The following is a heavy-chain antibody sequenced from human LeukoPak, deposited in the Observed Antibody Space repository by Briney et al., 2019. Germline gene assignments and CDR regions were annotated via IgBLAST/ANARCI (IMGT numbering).Heavy chain of an antibody. CDR2: IWYDGSNK. Sequence: PGRSLRLSCAASGFTFSSYGMHWVRQAPGKGLEWVAVIWYDGSNKYYADSVKGRFTISRDNSKNTLYLQMNSLRAEDTAVYYCARDGALRSLPGGYFDYWGQGTLVTVSS. J-gene: IGHJ4*02. D-gene: IGHD3-3*02. CDR1: GFTFSSYG. CDR3: ARDGALRSLPGGYFDY. V-gene: IGHV3-33*01.